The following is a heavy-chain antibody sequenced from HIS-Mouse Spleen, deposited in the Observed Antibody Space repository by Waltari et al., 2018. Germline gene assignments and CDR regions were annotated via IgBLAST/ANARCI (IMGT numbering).Heavy chain of an antibody. V-gene: IGHV4-34*01. CDR3: ARVRTGDPSYWYFDL. D-gene: IGHD7-27*01. CDR1: GGSFSGYY. J-gene: IGHJ2*01. Sequence: QVQLQQWGAGLLKPSETLSLTCAVYGGSFSGYYWRWIRQPPGKGLEGIGEINHSGSTNYNPSLKSRVTISVDTSKNQFSLKLSSVTAADTAVYYCARVRTGDPSYWYFDLWGRGTLVTVSS. CDR2: INHSGST.